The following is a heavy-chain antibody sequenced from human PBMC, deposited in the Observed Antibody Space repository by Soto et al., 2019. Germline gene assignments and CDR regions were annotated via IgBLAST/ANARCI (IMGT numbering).Heavy chain of an antibody. J-gene: IGHJ6*02. CDR2: ISGYNGNT. Sequence: QVQLVQSGAEVKKPGASVKVSCKSSGYTFSMSGISWVRQAPGQGLEWMGWISGYNGNTNYEQKFQDRVTMTTDTTTNTAYMELRSLRSDDTAVYYCAREGPLPYYYYGMDVWGQGTTVTVSS. CDR3: AREGPLPYYYYGMDV. V-gene: IGHV1-18*01. CDR1: GYTFSMSG.